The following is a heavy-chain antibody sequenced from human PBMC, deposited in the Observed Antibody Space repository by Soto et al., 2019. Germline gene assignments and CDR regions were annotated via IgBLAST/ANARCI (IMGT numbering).Heavy chain of an antibody. V-gene: IGHV1-69*12. CDR2: IIPIFGTA. J-gene: IGHJ6*02. Sequence: QVQLVQSGAEVNKPGCSVKVSCKASGGTFSSYAISWVRQAPGQGLEWTGGIIPIFGTANYAQKFQGRVTITADESTSAAYMELCRRRSEDRAVYYCASWNYVGEYYSDYGMDVLGQGLTVTGSS. D-gene: IGHD1-7*01. CDR1: GGTFSSYA. CDR3: ASWNYVGEYYSDYGMDV.